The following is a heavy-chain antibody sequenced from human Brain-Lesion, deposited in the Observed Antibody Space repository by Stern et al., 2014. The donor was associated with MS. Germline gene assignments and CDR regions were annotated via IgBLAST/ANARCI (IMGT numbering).Heavy chain of an antibody. D-gene: IGHD3-3*02. J-gene: IGHJ2*01. V-gene: IGHV4-31*03. Sequence: VQLVQSGPGLVKPLQTLSLTCTVSGGSVSSGGYFWNWIRQHPGKGLEWIGHVCYSGSIAYNPSLKSRVTISVDTSKNQFSLRLRSVTAADTAVYYCARNPALWYFDLWGRGTLAAVSS. CDR1: GGSVSSGGYF. CDR2: VCYSGSI. CDR3: ARNPALWYFDL.